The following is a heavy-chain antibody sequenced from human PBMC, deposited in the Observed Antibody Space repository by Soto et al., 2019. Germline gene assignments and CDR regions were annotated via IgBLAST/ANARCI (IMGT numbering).Heavy chain of an antibody. D-gene: IGHD3-10*01. V-gene: IGHV3-53*02. CDR2: IYSGGST. Sequence: EVQLVETGGGLIQPGGYLRLSCAASGFTVSSNYMSWVRQAPGKAPEWVSVIYSGGSTYYADSVKGRFTISRDNSKNTLYLQMNSLRAEDTAVYYCAKGMYYYYGMDVWGQGTTVTVSS. CDR3: AKGMYYYYGMDV. CDR1: GFTVSSNY. J-gene: IGHJ6*02.